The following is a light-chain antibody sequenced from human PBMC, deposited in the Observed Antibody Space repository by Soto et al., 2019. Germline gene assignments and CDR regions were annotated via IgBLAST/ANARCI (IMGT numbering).Light chain of an antibody. V-gene: IGKV1-5*03. CDR2: KAS. CDR3: QQYNIYWT. CDR1: QSISYW. J-gene: IGKJ1*01. Sequence: DIQMTQSPSTLSASVGDRDTITCRASQSISYWLAWYQQKPGKAPNLLIYKASTLESGVPSRFSGSGSGTDFPLTISSLQPDDCAPYYCQQYNIYWTFGQGTKVEIK.